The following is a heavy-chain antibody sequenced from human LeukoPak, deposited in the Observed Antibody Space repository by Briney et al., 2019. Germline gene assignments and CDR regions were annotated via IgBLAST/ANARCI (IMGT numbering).Heavy chain of an antibody. V-gene: IGHV3-21*04. Sequence: GGSLRLSCAASGFTFDDYGLSWVRKVPGKGLEWVSFISSSSSYIYYTDSVKGRFTISRDNAKNSLYLQMNSLRAEDTALYYCARASHYDSSGYYFGYWGQGTLVTVSS. CDR1: GFTFDDYG. J-gene: IGHJ4*02. D-gene: IGHD3-22*01. CDR3: ARASHYDSSGYYFGY. CDR2: ISSSSSYI.